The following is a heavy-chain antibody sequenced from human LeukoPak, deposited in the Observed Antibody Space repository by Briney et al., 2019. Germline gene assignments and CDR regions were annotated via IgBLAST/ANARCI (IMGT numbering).Heavy chain of an antibody. CDR1: GGSISSFY. CDR2: IYYSGST. Sequence: SETLSLTCTVSGGSISSFYWSWIRQPPGKGLEWIGYIYYSGSTYYNPSLKSRLTISVDTSKNQFSLKLSSVTAADTAVYYCARGYYDVLTNYPKNFDQWGQGTLVTVSS. J-gene: IGHJ4*02. V-gene: IGHV4-59*08. CDR3: ARGYYDVLTNYPKNFDQ. D-gene: IGHD3-9*01.